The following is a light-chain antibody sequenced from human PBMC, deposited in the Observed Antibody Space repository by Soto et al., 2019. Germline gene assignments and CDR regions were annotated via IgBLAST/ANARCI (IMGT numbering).Light chain of an antibody. CDR2: AAS. CDR1: QDIRNE. CDR3: LQDYNYPRT. V-gene: IGKV1-6*02. J-gene: IGKJ1*01. Sequence: AIQMTQSPSSLSAAVGDRVTITCRASQDIRNELGWYQQKPCKAPNLLIYAASSLHTGAPSRFSGSGSGSYFTLTISGLLPDDFANYYCLQDYNYPRTFGRGTKVEVK.